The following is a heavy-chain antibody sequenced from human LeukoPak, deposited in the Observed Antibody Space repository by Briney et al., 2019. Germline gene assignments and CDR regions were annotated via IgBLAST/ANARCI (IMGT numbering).Heavy chain of an antibody. CDR3: VRQPDSARYGFDY. D-gene: IGHD1-14*01. J-gene: IGHJ4*02. CDR2: INSDGSWT. V-gene: IGHV3-74*01. CDR1: GNYW. Sequence: GGSLRLSCAASGNYWLHWVRQVPGKGLVWVSHINSDGSWTSYADSVKGRFTISRENAKQSLYLQMNSLRADDTAVYYCVRQPDSARYGFDYWGQGTQVTVSS.